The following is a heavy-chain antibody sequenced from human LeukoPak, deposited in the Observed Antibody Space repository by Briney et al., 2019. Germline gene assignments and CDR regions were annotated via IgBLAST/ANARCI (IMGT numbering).Heavy chain of an antibody. J-gene: IGHJ4*02. D-gene: IGHD3-22*01. Sequence: SETLSLTCAVYGGPFSGYYWSWIRQPPGKGLEWIGEINHSGSTNYNPSLKSRVTISVDTSKNQFSLKLSSVTAADTAVYYCAESTSSGFAYSGPATLVTVSS. CDR1: GGPFSGYY. CDR3: AESTSSGFAY. CDR2: INHSGST. V-gene: IGHV4-34*01.